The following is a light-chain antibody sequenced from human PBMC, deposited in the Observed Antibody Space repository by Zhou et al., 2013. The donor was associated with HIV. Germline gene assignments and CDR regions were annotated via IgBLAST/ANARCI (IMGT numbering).Light chain of an antibody. CDR2: DTS. V-gene: IGKV3-20*01. CDR1: QTITNNY. Sequence: EVVLTQFPGTLSLAPGERATLSCRASQTITNNYFVWYQQKPGQAPSLLIYDTSTRATGVPARFSGSGSGRDFTLTISGLQPEDFALYYCQQYDTWPSFGQGTKLQIK. J-gene: IGKJ2*01. CDR3: QQYDTWPS.